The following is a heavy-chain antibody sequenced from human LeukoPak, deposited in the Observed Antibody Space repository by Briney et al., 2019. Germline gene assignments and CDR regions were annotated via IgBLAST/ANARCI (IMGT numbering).Heavy chain of an antibody. CDR1: GGSISSSSYY. Sequence: PSETLPLTCTVSGGSISSSSYYWGWIRQPPGKGLEWIGSIYYSGCTYYNPSLKSRVTISVDTSKNQFSLKLSSVTAADTAVYYCARQRIAVNYFDYWGQGTLVTVSS. J-gene: IGHJ4*02. CDR3: ARQRIAVNYFDY. CDR2: IYYSGCT. D-gene: IGHD6-19*01. V-gene: IGHV4-39*01.